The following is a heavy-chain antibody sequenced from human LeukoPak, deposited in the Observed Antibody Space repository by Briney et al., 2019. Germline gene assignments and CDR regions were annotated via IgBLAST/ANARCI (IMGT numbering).Heavy chain of an antibody. CDR1: GFTFSNAW. J-gene: IGHJ4*02. CDR3: ATDRKVRGWVPRFDF. V-gene: IGHV3-15*01. D-gene: IGHD1-14*01. Sequence: GGSLRLSCAASGFTFSNAWMSWVRQAPGKGLEWVGRIKSKTDGGTTDYAAPVKGRFTISRDDSKNTLYLQMNSLRAEDTAVYYCATDRKVRGWVPRFDFWGQGALVTVSS. CDR2: IKSKTDGGTT.